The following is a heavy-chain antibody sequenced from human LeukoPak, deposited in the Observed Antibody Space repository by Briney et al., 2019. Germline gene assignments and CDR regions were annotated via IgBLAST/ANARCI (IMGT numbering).Heavy chain of an antibody. CDR3: ARVSIVRGVIITDY. V-gene: IGHV4-4*07. CDR2: IYTSGST. Sequence: SETLSLTCTVSGGSISSYYWSWIRQPAGKGLEWIGRIYTSGSTNYNPSLKSRVTMSVDTSKNQFSLKLSSVTAADSAVYYCARVSIVRGVIITDYWGQGTLVTVSS. D-gene: IGHD3-10*01. CDR1: GGSISSYY. J-gene: IGHJ4*02.